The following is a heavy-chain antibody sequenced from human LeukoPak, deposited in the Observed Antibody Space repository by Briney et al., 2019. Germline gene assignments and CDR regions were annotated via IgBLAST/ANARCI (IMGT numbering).Heavy chain of an antibody. CDR3: EKDTDYGGNSAILDY. D-gene: IGHD4-23*01. J-gene: IGHJ4*02. Sequence: GGSLRLSCTASRFTLSSYGMHWVRQAPGKGLEWVAVILYDGNNIYYADSAKGRFTVSRDNSMNTLYLQMNSLRVEDTAVYYCEKDTDYGGNSAILDYWGQGTLVTVSS. CDR2: ILYDGNNI. CDR1: RFTLSSYG. V-gene: IGHV3-30*18.